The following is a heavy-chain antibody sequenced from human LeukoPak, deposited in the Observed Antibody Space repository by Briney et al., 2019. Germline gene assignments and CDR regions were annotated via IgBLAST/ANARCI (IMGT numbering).Heavy chain of an antibody. CDR1: GFTFSDYS. D-gene: IGHD2-21*01. V-gene: IGHV3-21*01. CDR3: ARAASRSYYYFDY. CDR2: ISRNSGYI. Sequence: KPGGSLGLSCAASGFTFSDYSMNWVRQAPGKGLEWVSSISRNSGYIYDADSVKGRFTISRDNAKNSLYLQMNSLRAEDTAVYYCARAASRSYYYFDYWGQGALVTVSS. J-gene: IGHJ4*02.